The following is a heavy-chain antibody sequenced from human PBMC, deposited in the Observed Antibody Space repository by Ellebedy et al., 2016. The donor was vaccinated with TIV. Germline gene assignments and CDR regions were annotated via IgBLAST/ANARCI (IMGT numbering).Heavy chain of an antibody. CDR2: INSDGSST. D-gene: IGHD2-2*01. J-gene: IGHJ6*02. Sequence: GGSLRLSCAASGFTFSSYWIHWVRQAPGRGLVWISRINSDGSSTSYADSVKGRFTISRDNAKNSLYLQMNSLRAEYTAVYYCARASSLAFVVVPAAVAVDGLDVWGQGTTVTVSS. V-gene: IGHV3-74*01. CDR1: GFTFSSYW. CDR3: ARASSLAFVVVPAAVAVDGLDV.